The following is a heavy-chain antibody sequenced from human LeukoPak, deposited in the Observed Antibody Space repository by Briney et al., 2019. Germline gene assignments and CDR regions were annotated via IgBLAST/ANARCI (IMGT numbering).Heavy chain of an antibody. CDR1: GGSISSYY. J-gene: IGHJ3*02. D-gene: IGHD1-1*01. CDR3: ARRTTGTHADAFDI. V-gene: IGHV4-39*01. Sequence: SETLSLTCTVSGGSISSYYWSWIRQPPGKGLEWIGSIYYSGSTYYNPSLKSRVTISVDTSKNQFSLKLSSVTAADTAVYYCARRTTGTHADAFDIWGQGTVVTVSS. CDR2: IYYSGST.